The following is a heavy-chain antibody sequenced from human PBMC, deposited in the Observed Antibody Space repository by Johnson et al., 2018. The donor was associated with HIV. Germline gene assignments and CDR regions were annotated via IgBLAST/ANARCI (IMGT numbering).Heavy chain of an antibody. V-gene: IGHV3-30*03. CDR3: ARDYPYDRSPRGAFDI. CDR1: GFIVSSNC. Sequence: QVQLVESGGGLMQPGGSLRLSCAASGFIVSSNCMTWVRQAPGKGLQWLTVISYDGYNKYYADSVKGRFTISRDNSKNTLYLQMNSLRAEDTAVYYCARDYPYDRSPRGAFDIWGQGTMVTVSS. D-gene: IGHD3-22*01. CDR2: ISYDGYNK. J-gene: IGHJ3*02.